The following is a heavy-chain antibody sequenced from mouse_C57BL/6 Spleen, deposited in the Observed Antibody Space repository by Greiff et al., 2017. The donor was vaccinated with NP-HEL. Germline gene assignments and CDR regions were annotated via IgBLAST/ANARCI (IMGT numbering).Heavy chain of an antibody. Sequence: EVNVVESGEGLVKPGGSLKLSCAASGFTFSSYAMSWVRQTPEKRLEWVAYISSGGDYIYYADTVKGRFTISRDNARNTLYLQMSSLKSEDTAMYYCTRDRSYGSSYEGFADWGQGTLVTVSA. J-gene: IGHJ3*01. CDR3: TRDRSYGSSYEGFAD. CDR1: GFTFSSYA. D-gene: IGHD1-1*01. CDR2: ISSGGDYI. V-gene: IGHV5-9-1*02.